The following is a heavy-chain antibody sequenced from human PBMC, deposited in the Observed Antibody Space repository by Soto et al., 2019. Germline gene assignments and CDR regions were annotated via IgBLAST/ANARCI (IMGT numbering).Heavy chain of an antibody. CDR3: ARIPSYSSGWYFDY. CDR1: GFSLSKPRLG. D-gene: IGHD6-19*01. CDR2: IFSSDEK. Sequence: SGPTLVNPTETLTLTYTVSGFSLSKPRLGVSWIRQPPGKALEWLAHIFSSDEKSYSTSLRTRLTISRDTAKSQVVLTMTNMDPVDTATYYCARIPSYSSGWYFDYWGQGALVTVSS. J-gene: IGHJ4*02. V-gene: IGHV2-26*01.